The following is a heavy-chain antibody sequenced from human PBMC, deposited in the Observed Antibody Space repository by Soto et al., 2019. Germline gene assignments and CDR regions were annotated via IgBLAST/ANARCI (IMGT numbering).Heavy chain of an antibody. CDR3: ARQIYDSDTGPNFQYYFDS. CDR1: GYSFAGYW. CDR2: IDPSDSQT. V-gene: IGHV5-10-1*01. Sequence: GESLKISCKGSGYSFAGYWITWVRQKPGKGLEWMGRIDPSDSQTYYSPSFRGHVTISVTKSITTVFLQWSSLRASDTAMYYCARQIYDSDTGPNFQYYFDSWGQGTPGTVS. D-gene: IGHD3-22*01. J-gene: IGHJ4*02.